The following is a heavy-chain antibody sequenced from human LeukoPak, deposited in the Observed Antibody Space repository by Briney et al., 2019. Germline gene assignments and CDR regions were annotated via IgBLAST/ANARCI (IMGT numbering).Heavy chain of an antibody. CDR2: IPRDGSYE. D-gene: IGHD3-3*01. Sequence: GGSLRLSCAASGFSFSSYGMHWVRLAPGRGLEWVAFIPRDGSYEKYADSVKGRFAISRDNSKSTLYLHMNSLRSEDTVVYYCATGVRRISAIFGVVIRGFDYWGQGTLVTVSS. CDR3: ATGVRRISAIFGVVIRGFDY. V-gene: IGHV3-30*02. J-gene: IGHJ4*02. CDR1: GFSFSSYG.